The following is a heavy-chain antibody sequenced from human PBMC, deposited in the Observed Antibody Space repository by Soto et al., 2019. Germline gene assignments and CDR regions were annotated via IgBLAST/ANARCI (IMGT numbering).Heavy chain of an antibody. Sequence: PGESLKISCRASGYSFTSNWIGWVRQMPGKGLEWMGIIYPGDSDTGYSPSFQGQVTVSADKSISTAYLKWSNLKASDTAMYYCARQWEPGGYYYYGMDVWGQGTTVTVSS. CDR3: ARQWEPGGYYYYGMDV. D-gene: IGHD1-26*01. V-gene: IGHV5-51*01. J-gene: IGHJ6*02. CDR1: GYSFTSNW. CDR2: IYPGDSDT.